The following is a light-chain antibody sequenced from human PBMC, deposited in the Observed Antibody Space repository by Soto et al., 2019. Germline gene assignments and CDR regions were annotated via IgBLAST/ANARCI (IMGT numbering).Light chain of an antibody. CDR2: GNS. CDR1: SSNIGAGYD. Sequence: QSVLTQPPSVSGAPGQRVTISCTGSSSNIGAGYDVHWYQQFPGTAPKFLIYGNSNRPSGVPDRFSGSKSGTSASLAITGLQAEDEADYYCQSYDSSLSAGVFGGGTKLTVL. CDR3: QSYDSSLSAGV. J-gene: IGLJ3*02. V-gene: IGLV1-40*01.